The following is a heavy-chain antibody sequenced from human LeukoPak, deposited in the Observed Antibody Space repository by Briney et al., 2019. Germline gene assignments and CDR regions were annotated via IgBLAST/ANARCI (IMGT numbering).Heavy chain of an antibody. CDR2: ISSSSSYI. Sequence: GGSLRLSCAASGFTFSSYWMNWPRQAPGKGLEWVSSISSSSSYIYYADSVKGRFTISRDNAKNSLYLQMNSLRAEDTAVYYCARPGLTDFDYWGQGTLVTVSS. CDR1: GFTFSSYW. V-gene: IGHV3-21*01. J-gene: IGHJ4*02. CDR3: ARPGLTDFDY. D-gene: IGHD2-21*02.